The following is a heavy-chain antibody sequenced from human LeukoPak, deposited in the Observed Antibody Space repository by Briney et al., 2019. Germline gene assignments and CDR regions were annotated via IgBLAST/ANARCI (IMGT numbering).Heavy chain of an antibody. CDR2: IYYSGAT. J-gene: IGHJ4*02. CDR1: GDSISSSSDY. Sequence: PSETLSLTCTVSGDSISSSSDYWGWIRQPPGKGLEWIGTIYYSGATYYNPSLRSRVTISVDTSKNQYSLKLTSVTAADTAVYYCARLFYWGQGSLVTVSS. CDR3: ARLFY. V-gene: IGHV4-39*01.